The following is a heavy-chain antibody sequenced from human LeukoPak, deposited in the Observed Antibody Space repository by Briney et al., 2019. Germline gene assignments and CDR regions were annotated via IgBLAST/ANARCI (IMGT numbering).Heavy chain of an antibody. CDR2: ISTTGGST. CDR3: AKGGYSSGWRNYFDY. Sequence: GGSLRLSCAASGFTFSSYGITWARQAPGKGLEWVSTISTTGGSTYYADSVKGRFTISRDNSKDTLYLQMNSLRAEDTAVYYCAKGGYSSGWRNYFDYWGQGTLVTVSS. J-gene: IGHJ4*02. CDR1: GFTFSSYG. V-gene: IGHV3-23*01. D-gene: IGHD6-19*01.